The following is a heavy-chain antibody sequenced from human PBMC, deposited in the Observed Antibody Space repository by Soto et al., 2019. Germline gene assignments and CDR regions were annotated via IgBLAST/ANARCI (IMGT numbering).Heavy chain of an antibody. V-gene: IGHV4-30-4*01. CDR1: GGSISSGDYY. CDR3: ARDQSLYDYYDSSGYYLNWFDP. J-gene: IGHJ5*02. CDR2: IYYSGST. D-gene: IGHD3-22*01. Sequence: SETLSLTCTVSGGSISSGDYYWSWIRQPPGKGLEWIGYIYYSGSTYYNPSLKSRVTISVDTSKNQFSLKLSSVTAADTAVYYCARDQSLYDYYDSSGYYLNWFDPWGQGTLVTVSS.